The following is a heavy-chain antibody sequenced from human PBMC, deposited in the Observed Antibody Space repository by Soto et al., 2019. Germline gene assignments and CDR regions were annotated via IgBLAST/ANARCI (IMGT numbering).Heavy chain of an antibody. CDR1: GGPISSSSYY. Sequence: QLQLQESGPGLVKPSETLSLTCTVPGGPISSSSYYWGWIRQPPGKGLEGIGGTYYSGTTYYNPSLKSRVTISVDTSKNQCSLKLSSVTAADTAVYYCARHGYSYGPYYFDYWGQGTLVTVSS. CDR3: ARHGYSYGPYYFDY. V-gene: IGHV4-39*01. CDR2: TYYSGTT. D-gene: IGHD5-18*01. J-gene: IGHJ4*02.